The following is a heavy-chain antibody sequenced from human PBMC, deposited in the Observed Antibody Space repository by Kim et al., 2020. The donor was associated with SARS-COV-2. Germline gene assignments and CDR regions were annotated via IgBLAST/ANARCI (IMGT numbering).Heavy chain of an antibody. V-gene: IGHV4-39*01. D-gene: IGHD3-22*01. CDR2: IYYSGST. CDR3: ARALDITMIVVVTYYFAC. Sequence: SETLSLTCTVSGGSISSSSYYWGWIRQPPGKGLEWIGSIYYSGSTYYNPSLKSRVTISVDTSKNQFSLKLSSVTAADTAVYYCARALDITMIVVVTYYFACWGQGTLVTVSS. J-gene: IGHJ4*02. CDR1: GGSISSSSYY.